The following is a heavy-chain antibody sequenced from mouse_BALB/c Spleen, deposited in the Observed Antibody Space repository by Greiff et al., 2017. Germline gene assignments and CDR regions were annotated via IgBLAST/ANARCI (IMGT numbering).Heavy chain of an antibody. CDR2: ISCYNGAT. D-gene: IGHD2-3*01. V-gene: IGHV1S34*01. J-gene: IGHJ4*01. CDR1: GYSFTGYY. Sequence: LVKTGASVKISCKASGYSFTGYYMHWVKQSHGKSLEWIGYISCYNGATSYNQKFKGKATFTVDTSSSTAYMQFNSLTSEDSAVYDCARWLLRSNDAMDYWGQGTSVTVSS. CDR3: ARWLLRSNDAMDY.